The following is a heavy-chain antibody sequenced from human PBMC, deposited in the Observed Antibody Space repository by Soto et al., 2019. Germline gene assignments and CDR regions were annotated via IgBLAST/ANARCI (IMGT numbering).Heavy chain of an antibody. Sequence: GASVKVSCKASGYTFTSYGISWVRQAPGQGLEWMGRISPSSGNTSYAQKFQGRVTMTRDTSTSTVYMELSSLRSEDTAVYYCARDLHPAEATGYSYGYYYFDYWGQGTLVTVSS. V-gene: IGHV1-18*01. CDR2: ISPSSGNT. D-gene: IGHD5-18*01. CDR1: GYTFTSYG. J-gene: IGHJ4*02. CDR3: ARDLHPAEATGYSYGYYYFDY.